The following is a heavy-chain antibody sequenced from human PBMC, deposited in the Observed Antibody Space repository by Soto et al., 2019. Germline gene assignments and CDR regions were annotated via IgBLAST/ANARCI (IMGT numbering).Heavy chain of an antibody. J-gene: IGHJ4*02. CDR3: ARDPYYYPSGGVY. CDR1: GFTVSTNY. CDR2: LYSGGGT. Sequence: GGSLRLSCAASGFTVSTNYMSWVRQAPGKGLEWVSVLYSGGGTFYADSVKGRFTVSRDDSKNTMFLQMNNLSAEDTAMYYCARDPYYYPSGGVYWGQGTLVTVS. V-gene: IGHV3-53*01. D-gene: IGHD3-10*01.